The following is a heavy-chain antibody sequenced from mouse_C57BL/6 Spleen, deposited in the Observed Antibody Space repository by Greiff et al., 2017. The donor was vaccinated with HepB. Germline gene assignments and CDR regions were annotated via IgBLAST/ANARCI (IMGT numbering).Heavy chain of an antibody. CDR1: GYTFTDYY. CDR2: INPNNGGT. J-gene: IGHJ1*03. D-gene: IGHD1-1*01. CDR3: ARSPPTVVAHWYFDV. V-gene: IGHV1-26*01. Sequence: VQLQQSGPELVKPGASVKISCKASGYTFTDYYMNWVKQSHGKSLEWIGDINPNNGGTSYNQKFKGKATLTVDKSSSTAYMELRSLTSEDSAVYYCARSPPTVVAHWYFDVWGTGTTVTVSS.